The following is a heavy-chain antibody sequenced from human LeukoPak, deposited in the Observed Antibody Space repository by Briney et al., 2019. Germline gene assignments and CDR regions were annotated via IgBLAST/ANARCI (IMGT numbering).Heavy chain of an antibody. CDR3: ARTTEGGYTYNYFYYYYMDV. Sequence: GSLRLSCAASGFIFSNYWMSWVRQAPGKGLEWIGYIYYSGSTNYNPSLKSRVTISVDTSKNQFSLKLSSVTAADTAVYYCARTTEGGYTYNYFYYYYMDVWGKGTTVTISS. J-gene: IGHJ6*03. CDR2: IYYSGST. CDR1: GFIFSNYW. V-gene: IGHV4-59*01. D-gene: IGHD5-18*01.